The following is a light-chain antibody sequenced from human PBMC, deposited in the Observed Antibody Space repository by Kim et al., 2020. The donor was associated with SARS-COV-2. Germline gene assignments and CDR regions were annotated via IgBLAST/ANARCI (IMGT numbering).Light chain of an antibody. Sequence: GQSITISCTGTSSDVGSYNYVSWYQQHPGKAPKLMNYDVSNRPSGVSKRFSGSKSGNTASLTISGLQAEDEADYYCSSYTSSSTRVFGGGTQLTVL. CDR3: SSYTSSSTRV. J-gene: IGLJ3*02. V-gene: IGLV2-14*03. CDR1: SSDVGSYNY. CDR2: DVS.